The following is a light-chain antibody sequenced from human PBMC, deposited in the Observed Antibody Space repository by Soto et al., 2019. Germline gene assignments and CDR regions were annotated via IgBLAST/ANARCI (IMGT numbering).Light chain of an antibody. CDR3: QQADTFPLT. V-gene: IGKV1-12*01. CDR2: AAS. Sequence: DIQMTQSPSSVSASVGDRVTITCRASQGISSWGAWYQQKPGKAPNLLIYAASSLQSGVTSRFSGSGSGTEFPLTISSLQPEDFATYYCQQADTFPLTFGGGTKVEIK. J-gene: IGKJ4*01. CDR1: QGISSW.